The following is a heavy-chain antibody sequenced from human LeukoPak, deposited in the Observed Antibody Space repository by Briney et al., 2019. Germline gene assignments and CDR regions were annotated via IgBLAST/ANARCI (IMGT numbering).Heavy chain of an antibody. D-gene: IGHD6-13*01. V-gene: IGHV3-66*01. Sequence: ETLSLTCAVYGGSFSGYYWTWVRQAPGKGLEWVSLIYSGGSTYYADSVKGRFTISRDNSKNTLYLQMNSLRAEDTAVYYCAKDRLPTGIAAAKDYWGQGTLVTVSS. CDR2: IYSGGST. CDR1: GGSFSGYY. J-gene: IGHJ4*02. CDR3: AKDRLPTGIAAAKDY.